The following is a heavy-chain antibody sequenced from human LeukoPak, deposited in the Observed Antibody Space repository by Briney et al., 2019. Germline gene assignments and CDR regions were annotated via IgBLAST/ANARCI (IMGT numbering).Heavy chain of an antibody. CDR3: ARTPPPGGYYYYYMDV. D-gene: IGHD1-14*01. V-gene: IGHV4-39*01. Sequence: WVRQAPGKGLEWIGSIYYSGSTYYNPSLKSRVTISVDTSKNQFSLKLSSVTAADTAVYYCARTPPPGGYYYYYMDVWGKGTTVTVSS. J-gene: IGHJ6*03. CDR2: IYYSGST.